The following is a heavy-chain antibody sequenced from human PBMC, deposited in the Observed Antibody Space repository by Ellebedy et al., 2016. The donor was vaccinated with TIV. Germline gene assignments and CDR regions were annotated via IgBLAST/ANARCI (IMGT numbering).Heavy chain of an antibody. CDR2: IYYSGST. Sequence: SETLSLTCTVSGYSISSGYYWGWIRQPPGKGLEWIGYIYYSGSTNYNPSLKSRVTISVDTSKNQFSLKLSSVTAADTAVYYCATGGYSYGPRGFDYWGQGTLVTVSS. D-gene: IGHD5-18*01. J-gene: IGHJ4*02. CDR1: GYSISSGYY. V-gene: IGHV4-38-2*02. CDR3: ATGGYSYGPRGFDY.